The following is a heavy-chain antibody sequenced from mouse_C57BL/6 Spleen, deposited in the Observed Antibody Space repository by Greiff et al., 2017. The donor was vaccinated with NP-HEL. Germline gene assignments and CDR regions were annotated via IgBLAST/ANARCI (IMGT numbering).Heavy chain of an antibody. V-gene: IGHV1-39*01. J-gene: IGHJ4*01. CDR2: INPNYGTT. D-gene: IGHD3-3*01. Sequence: EVKLQESGPELVKPGASVKISCKASGYSFTDYNMNWVKQSNGKSLEWIGVINPNYGTTSYNQKFKGKATLTVDQSSSTAYMQLNSLTSEDSAVYYCARGGTLPYYAMDYWGQGTSVTVSS. CDR1: GYSFTDYN. CDR3: ARGGTLPYYAMDY.